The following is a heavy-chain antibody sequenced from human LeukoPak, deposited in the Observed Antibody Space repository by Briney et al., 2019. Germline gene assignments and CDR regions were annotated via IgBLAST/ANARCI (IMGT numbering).Heavy chain of an antibody. CDR1: GFTFSSYW. D-gene: IGHD6-6*01. CDR3: ARDYSSWFDY. J-gene: IGHJ4*02. V-gene: IGHV3-74*01. Sequence: GSLRLSCAASGFTFSSYWIHWVRQAPGKGLVWVSIINSDGSTTNYADSVKGRFTISRDNAKNTLYLQLNSLRPEDTAVYYCARDYSSWFDYWSQGTLVTVSS. CDR2: INSDGSTT.